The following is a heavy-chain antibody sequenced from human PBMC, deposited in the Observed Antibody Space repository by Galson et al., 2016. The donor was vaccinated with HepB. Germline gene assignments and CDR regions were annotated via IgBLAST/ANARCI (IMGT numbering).Heavy chain of an antibody. V-gene: IGHV4-4*02. CDR3: ATRRGSGSYPFSWFDP. Sequence: SETLSLTCTVSGGSIGSSHWWSWVRQPPGKGLEWIGGIYHSGDTDYNPSLTSRVTMSIDQYKNQFSLNLISVTAADTAVYYCATRRGSGSYPFSWFDPWGQGTLVIVSS. CDR2: IYHSGDT. J-gene: IGHJ5*02. CDR1: GGSIGSSHW. D-gene: IGHD1-26*01.